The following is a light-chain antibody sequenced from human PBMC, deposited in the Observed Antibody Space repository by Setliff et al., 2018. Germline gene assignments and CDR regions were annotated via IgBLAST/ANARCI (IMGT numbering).Light chain of an antibody. CDR1: SSDVGSYNL. CDR3: CSYAGSSTLV. J-gene: IGLJ1*01. V-gene: IGLV2-23*02. Sequence: QSALTQPASVSGSPGQSITISCTGTSSDVGSYNLVSWYQQHPGKAPKLMIYEVSKRPSGVSNRFSGSTSGNTASLTISGLQAEDEADYYCCSYAGSSTLVFGTGTKVTV. CDR2: EVS.